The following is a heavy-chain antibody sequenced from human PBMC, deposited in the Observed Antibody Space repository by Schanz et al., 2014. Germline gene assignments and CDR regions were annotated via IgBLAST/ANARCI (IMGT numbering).Heavy chain of an antibody. D-gene: IGHD3-9*01. Sequence: EVRLVESGGGLVQPGGSLRLSCEASGFDFNSYSMNWVRQVPGKGLEWLSYIATSSSTRHYADSVKGRVTISRDNAKKSMYLHMKSLRGEDTAVYYCARDSGPYYDKSMDVWGQGTTVAVSS. CDR1: GFDFNSYS. CDR2: IATSSSTR. V-gene: IGHV3-48*04. CDR3: ARDSGPYYDKSMDV. J-gene: IGHJ6*02.